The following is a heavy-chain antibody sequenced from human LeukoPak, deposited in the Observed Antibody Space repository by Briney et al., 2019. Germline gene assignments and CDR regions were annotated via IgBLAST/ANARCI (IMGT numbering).Heavy chain of an antibody. D-gene: IGHD3-22*01. J-gene: IGHJ4*02. CDR2: INHSGST. V-gene: IGHV4-34*01. CDR3: ARDSGFWLY. Sequence: TSETLSLTCAVYGGSFSGYYWSWIRQPPGKGLEWIGEINHSGSTNYNPSLKSRVTISVDTSKNQFSLKLSSVTAADTAVYYCARDSGFWLYWGQGALVTVSS. CDR1: GGSFSGYY.